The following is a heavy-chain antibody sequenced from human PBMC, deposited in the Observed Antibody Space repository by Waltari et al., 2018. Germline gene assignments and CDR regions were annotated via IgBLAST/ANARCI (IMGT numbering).Heavy chain of an antibody. CDR3: ARVSSGSYGGGEDY. CDR1: GGSISSHY. D-gene: IGHD1-26*01. Sequence: QVQLQESGPGLVKPSETLSLTCTVSGGSISSHYWSWIRQPPGKGLEWIGYIYYSGSTNYTPSLKSRVTISVDTSKNQFSLKLSSVTAADTTVYYCARVSSGSYGGGEDYWGQGTLVTVSS. J-gene: IGHJ4*02. CDR2: IYYSGST. V-gene: IGHV4-59*11.